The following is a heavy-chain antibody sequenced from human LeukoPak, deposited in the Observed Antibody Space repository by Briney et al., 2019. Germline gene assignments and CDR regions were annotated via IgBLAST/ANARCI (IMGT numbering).Heavy chain of an antibody. CDR3: ARERRDSSDYYYYYMDV. CDR1: GYTFTSYY. CDR2: IIPIFGTA. Sequence: ASVKVSCKASGYTFTSYYIHWVRQAPGQGLEWMGGIIPIFGTANYAQKFQGRVTITADESTSTAYMELSSLRSEDTAVYYCARERRDSSDYYYYYMDVWGKGTTVTVSS. J-gene: IGHJ6*03. V-gene: IGHV1-69*13. D-gene: IGHD5-18*01.